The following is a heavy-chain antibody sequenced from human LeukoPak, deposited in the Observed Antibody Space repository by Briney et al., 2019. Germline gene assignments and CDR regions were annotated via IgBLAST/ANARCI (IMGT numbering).Heavy chain of an antibody. J-gene: IGHJ3*02. Sequence: SETLSLTCTVSGGSISSSSYYWGWIRQPPGKGLEWIGSIYYSGSTYYNLSLKSRVTISVDTSKNQFSLKLSSVTAADTAVYYCARHRSVETPCSPDAFDIWGQGTMVTVSS. V-gene: IGHV4-39*01. CDR2: IYYSGST. CDR1: GGSISSSSYY. D-gene: IGHD4-23*01. CDR3: ARHRSVETPCSPDAFDI.